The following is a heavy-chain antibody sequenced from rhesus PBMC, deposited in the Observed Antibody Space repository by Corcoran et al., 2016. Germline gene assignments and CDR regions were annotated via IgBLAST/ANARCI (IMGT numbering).Heavy chain of an antibody. CDR2: VNGKTGVA. Sequence: QVQLRESGPGLVKASETLSLTCLVYVVPLSHSWLSWFLQSPGKGLEWIGEVNGKTGVAFYKPSLQSRVTFSLGASQNQVFLRLSFLTAADTAVYFCATESLAHSWGQGILVTVSS. D-gene: IGHD3-3*01. V-gene: IGHV4-80*01. CDR3: ATESLAHS. J-gene: IGHJ4*01. CDR1: VVPLSHSW.